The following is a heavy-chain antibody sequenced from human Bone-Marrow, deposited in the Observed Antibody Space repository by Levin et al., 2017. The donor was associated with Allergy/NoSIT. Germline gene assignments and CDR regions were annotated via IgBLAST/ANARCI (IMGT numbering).Heavy chain of an antibody. J-gene: IGHJ5*02. D-gene: IGHD6-19*01. CDR3: AKHVISRGWLREDPFDP. CDR1: GFTFSASN. Sequence: GESLKISCAASGFTFSASNMNWVRQAPGKGLEWISYISRSTSLIYYADVVKGRFTISRDNAKSSLYLQMNSLRDEDTAVYYCAKHVISRGWLREDPFDPWGQGTLVTVSS. V-gene: IGHV3-48*02. CDR2: ISRSTSLI.